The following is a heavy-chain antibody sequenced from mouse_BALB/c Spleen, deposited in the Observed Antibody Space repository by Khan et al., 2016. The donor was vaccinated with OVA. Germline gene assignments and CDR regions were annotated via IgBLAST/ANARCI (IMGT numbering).Heavy chain of an antibody. CDR3: ARQPYYHYNVMDY. J-gene: IGHJ4*01. CDR1: GFSLTNYG. Sequence: QVQLQQSGPGLVAPSQSLSITCTISGFSLTNYGVHWVRQPPGKGLEWLVVIWSDGSTTYNSALKSRLTINKYNSKSQVFLKMNSLQTDDTAMYFCARQPYYHYNVMDYWGQGTSVTVSS. CDR2: IWSDGST. D-gene: IGHD2-10*01. V-gene: IGHV2-6-1*01.